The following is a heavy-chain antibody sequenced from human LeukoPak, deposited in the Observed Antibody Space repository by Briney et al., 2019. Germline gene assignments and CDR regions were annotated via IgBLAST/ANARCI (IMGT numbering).Heavy chain of an antibody. V-gene: IGHV3-30*03. D-gene: IGHD6-25*01. J-gene: IGHJ4*02. CDR3: ARDLRRIAAYYFDY. CDR2: ISSDGRDK. CDR1: GFTFSAYA. Sequence: GRSLRLSCAASGFTFSAYAIHWVRQAPGKGLEWVAVISSDGRDKHHADFVKGRFTISRDNSKNTLYLQTNSLRAEDTAVYYCARDLRRIAAYYFDYWGQGTLVTVSS.